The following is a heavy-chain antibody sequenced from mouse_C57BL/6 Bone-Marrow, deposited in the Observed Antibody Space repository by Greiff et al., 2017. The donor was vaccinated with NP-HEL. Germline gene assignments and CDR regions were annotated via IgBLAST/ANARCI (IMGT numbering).Heavy chain of an antibody. CDR3: AREGYYYGSSFFMDY. V-gene: IGHV1-64*01. D-gene: IGHD1-1*01. Sequence: QVQLLQPGAELVKPGASVKLSCKASGYTFTSYWMHWVKQRPGQGLEWIGMIHPNSGSTNYNEKFKSKATLTVDKSSSTAYMQLSSLTSEDSAVYYCAREGYYYGSSFFMDYWGQGTSVTVSS. CDR1: GYTFTSYW. CDR2: IHPNSGST. J-gene: IGHJ4*01.